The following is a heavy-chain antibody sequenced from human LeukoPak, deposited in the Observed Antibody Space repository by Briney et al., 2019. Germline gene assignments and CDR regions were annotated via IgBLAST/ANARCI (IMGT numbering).Heavy chain of an antibody. CDR3: ARDSVKLPGISYFDN. D-gene: IGHD3-3*02. CDR2: ISYDGTKI. Sequence: GGSLKLSCAASGFSFSTHKMNWVRQAPGKGLEWVAVISYDGTKIYYADSAKGRFTISRDNSKNMVYLQMNSLRAEDTALYYCARDSVKLPGISYFDNWGQGTLVTVSS. J-gene: IGHJ1*01. V-gene: IGHV3-30-3*01. CDR1: GFSFSTHK.